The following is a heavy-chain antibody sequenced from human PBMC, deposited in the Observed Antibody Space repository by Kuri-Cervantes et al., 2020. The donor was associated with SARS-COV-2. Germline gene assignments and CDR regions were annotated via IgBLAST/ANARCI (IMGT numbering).Heavy chain of an antibody. Sequence: GESLKISCEVSGFLFSASAIHWVRQAPGKGLEWVGRIKSKTDGGTTDYAAPVKGRFTISRDDSKNTLYLQMNSLKTEDTAVYYCTTDLPITIFGVVYYYYYIDVWGKGTTVTVSS. D-gene: IGHD3-3*01. CDR3: TTDLPITIFGVVYYYYYIDV. J-gene: IGHJ6*03. CDR1: GFLFSASA. CDR2: IKSKTDGGTT. V-gene: IGHV3-15*01.